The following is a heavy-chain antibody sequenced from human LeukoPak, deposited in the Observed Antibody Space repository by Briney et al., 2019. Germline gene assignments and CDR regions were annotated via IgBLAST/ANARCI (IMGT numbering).Heavy chain of an antibody. Sequence: GGSLRLSCEASGFTFSSYGMHWVRQAPGKGLEWVAVIWFDGSNKYYADSVKGRFTISRDNSKNTLYLQMNSLRAEDTAVYYCARDRNTLGVDCWGQGTLVTVSS. CDR3: ARDRNTLGVDC. CDR1: GFTFSSYG. J-gene: IGHJ4*02. D-gene: IGHD2-2*02. CDR2: IWFDGSNK. V-gene: IGHV3-33*01.